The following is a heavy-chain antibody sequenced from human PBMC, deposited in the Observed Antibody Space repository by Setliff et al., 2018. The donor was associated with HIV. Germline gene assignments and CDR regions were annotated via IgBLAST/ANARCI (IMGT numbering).Heavy chain of an antibody. Sequence: ASVKVSCKASGYTFNKYDIHWVRQATGQGLEWMGWMRPNSGNTGYAQKFQGRVTMTRNTSISTAYMELSSLRSEDTAVYYCAKERKASNSNFDSWGQGTLVTVSS. CDR3: AKERKASNSNFDS. D-gene: IGHD2-15*01. V-gene: IGHV1-8*01. CDR1: GYTFNKYD. J-gene: IGHJ4*02. CDR2: MRPNSGNT.